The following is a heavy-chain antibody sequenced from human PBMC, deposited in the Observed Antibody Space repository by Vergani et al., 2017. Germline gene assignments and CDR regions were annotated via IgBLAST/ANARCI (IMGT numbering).Heavy chain of an antibody. Sequence: EVQLLESGGGLVQPGGSLRLSCAASGFTFSSYSMNWVRQAPGKGLEWVSSISSSSSYIYYADSVKGRFTISRDNAKNSLYLQMNSLRAEDTAVYYCSIVVPAASNFDYWGQGTLVTVSS. CDR1: GFTFSSYS. J-gene: IGHJ4*02. D-gene: IGHD2-2*01. CDR2: ISSSSSYI. V-gene: IGHV3-21*01. CDR3: SIVVPAASNFDY.